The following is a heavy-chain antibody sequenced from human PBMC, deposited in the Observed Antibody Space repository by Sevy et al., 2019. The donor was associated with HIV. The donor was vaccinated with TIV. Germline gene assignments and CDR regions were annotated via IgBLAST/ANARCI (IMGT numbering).Heavy chain of an antibody. CDR3: ARGHVWFRWFDP. V-gene: IGHV4-59*01. CDR1: GGSISSYY. Sequence: SETLSLTCTVSGGSISSYYWSWIRQPPGKGLEWIGHIYYSGSTNYNPSLKSRVTMSVDTSKNQFSRRLSSVTAADTAVYYCARGHVWFRWFDPWGQGTLVTVSS. J-gene: IGHJ5*02. CDR2: IYYSGST. D-gene: IGHD3-10*01.